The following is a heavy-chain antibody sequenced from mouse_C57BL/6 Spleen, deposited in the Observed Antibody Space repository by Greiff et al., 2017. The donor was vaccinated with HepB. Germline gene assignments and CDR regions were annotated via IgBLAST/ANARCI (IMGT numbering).Heavy chain of an antibody. Sequence: VQLQQSGAELVRPGTSVKVSCKASGYAFTNYLIEWVKQRPGQGLEWIGVINPGSGGTNYNEKFKGKATLTVDTSSSTAYMQLSSLTSEDSAVYFCARHDYDGGDFDYWGQGTTLTVSS. CDR2: INPGSGGT. J-gene: IGHJ2*01. CDR3: ARHDYDGGDFDY. CDR1: GYAFTNYL. D-gene: IGHD2-4*01. V-gene: IGHV1-54*01.